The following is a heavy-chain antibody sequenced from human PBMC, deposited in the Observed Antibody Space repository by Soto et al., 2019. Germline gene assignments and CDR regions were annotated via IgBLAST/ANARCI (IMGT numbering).Heavy chain of an antibody. CDR2: ISAYNGNT. V-gene: IGHV1-18*01. CDR1: GYTFTSYG. CDR3: ARDIVVVPAAKSSAFDI. D-gene: IGHD2-2*01. Sequence: ASVKVSCKAPGYTFTSYGMIWVRQAPGQGLEWMGWISAYNGNTNYAQKLQGRVTMTTDTSTSTAYMELRSLRSDDTAVYYCARDIVVVPAAKSSAFDIWGQGTMVTVSS. J-gene: IGHJ3*02.